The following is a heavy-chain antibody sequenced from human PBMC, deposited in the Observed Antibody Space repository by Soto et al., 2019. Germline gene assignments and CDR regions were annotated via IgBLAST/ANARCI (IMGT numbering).Heavy chain of an antibody. V-gene: IGHV1-69*01. Sequence: QVLLVQSSAEVKKPGSSVKVSCKASGGTFTSTAFSWVRQAPGQGLEWIGGLIPVLGTPNHAQTFQSRLTVTADASTTRVHTELSRLRSDEPAVYYCASSAGLDHLLNYYGLNVWGPGTPVTVSS. CDR3: ASSAGLDHLLNYYGLNV. CDR2: LIPVLGTP. D-gene: IGHD6-13*01. CDR1: GGTFTSTA. J-gene: IGHJ6*02.